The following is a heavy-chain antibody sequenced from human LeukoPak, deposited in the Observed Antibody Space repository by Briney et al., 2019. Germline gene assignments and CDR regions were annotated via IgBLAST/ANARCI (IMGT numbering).Heavy chain of an antibody. CDR3: ARVAPSDFWSAYLNWFDP. CDR1: GYTFTGYY. J-gene: IGHJ5*02. Sequence: ASVKVSCKASGYTFTGYYMHWVRQAPGQGLEWMGWINPNSGGTNYAQKFQGRVTMTRDTSISTAYMELSRLRSDDTAVYYCARVAPSDFWSAYLNWFDPWGQGTLVTVSS. V-gene: IGHV1-2*02. D-gene: IGHD3-3*01. CDR2: INPNSGGT.